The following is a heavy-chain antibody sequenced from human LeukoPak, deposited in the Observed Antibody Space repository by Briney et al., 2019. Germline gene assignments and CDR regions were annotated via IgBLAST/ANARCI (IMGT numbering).Heavy chain of an antibody. CDR2: IIPILGIA. CDR1: GYTFTSYY. J-gene: IGHJ4*02. CDR3: ARDRCSSTSCYFEWDY. V-gene: IGHV1-69*04. Sequence: ASVKVSCKASGYTFTSYYIHWVRQAPGQGLEWMGRIIPILGIANYAQKFQGRVTITADKSTSTAYMELSSLRSEDTAVYYCARDRCSSTSCYFEWDYWGQGTLVTVSS. D-gene: IGHD2-2*01.